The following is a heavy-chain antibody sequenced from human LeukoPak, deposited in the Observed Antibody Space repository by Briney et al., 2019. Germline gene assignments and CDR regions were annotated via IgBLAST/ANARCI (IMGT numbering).Heavy chain of an antibody. D-gene: IGHD1-1*01. J-gene: IGHJ3*02. CDR2: ISAYNGNT. CDR1: GYTFTSYG. V-gene: IGHV1-18*01. Sequence: ASVKVSCKASGYTFTSYGYNWVRQAPGQRLEWMGWISAYNGNTKYAQRFQGRVTMTTVTSTSTAYMELRSLTFDDTAVYYCARAKTLEPRPSNAFDIWGQGTMVTVSS. CDR3: ARAKTLEPRPSNAFDI.